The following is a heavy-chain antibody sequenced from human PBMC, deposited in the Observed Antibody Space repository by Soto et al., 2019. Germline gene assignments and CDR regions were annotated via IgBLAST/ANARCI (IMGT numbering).Heavy chain of an antibody. Sequence: QVQLVQSGAEVKKPGASVKVSCKASGDTFTSYAMHWVRQAPGQRLEWMGWINAGNGNTKYSENFQGRVTITRDTSASTAYLELSSLRSEDTAVYYCARAQIKYQLPDDYWGQGTLVTVSS. D-gene: IGHD2-2*01. V-gene: IGHV1-3*01. J-gene: IGHJ4*02. CDR2: INAGNGNT. CDR1: GDTFTSYA. CDR3: ARAQIKYQLPDDY.